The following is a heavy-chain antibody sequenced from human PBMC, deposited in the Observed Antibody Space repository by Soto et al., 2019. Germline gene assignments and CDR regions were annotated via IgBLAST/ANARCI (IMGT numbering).Heavy chain of an antibody. D-gene: IGHD2-15*01. Sequence: QVQLQESGPGLVKPSETLSLTCTVSGGSISSYYWSWIRQPPGKGLEWIGYIYYSGSTNYNPSLRSLVTISVESYKNQFPLKRSAVTAAETVVYYWAREVEVAADYSYYYMDVWGKGTTVTVSS. CDR3: AREVEVAADYSYYYMDV. CDR1: GGSISSYY. CDR2: IYYSGST. V-gene: IGHV4-59*01. J-gene: IGHJ6*03.